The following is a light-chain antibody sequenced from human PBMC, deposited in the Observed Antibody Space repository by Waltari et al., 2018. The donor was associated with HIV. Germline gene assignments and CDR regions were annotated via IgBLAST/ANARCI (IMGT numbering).Light chain of an antibody. CDR2: FNSDGSH. CDR3: QTWGTLNLV. J-gene: IGLJ3*02. CDR1: SGHRSSA. Sequence: QLVLTQSPSASASLGASVTLTCTLRSGHRSSAIARHQQQPEKGPRDLMKFNSDGSHSKGDGCPDRFSGSSSGAERYLTISSLQSEDEADYYCQTWGTLNLVFGGGTKLTVL. V-gene: IGLV4-69*01.